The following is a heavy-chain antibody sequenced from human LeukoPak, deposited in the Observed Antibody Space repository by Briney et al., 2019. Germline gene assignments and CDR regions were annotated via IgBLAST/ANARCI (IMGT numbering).Heavy chain of an antibody. D-gene: IGHD3-22*01. J-gene: IGHJ4*02. CDR1: GFTVSSYW. V-gene: IGHV3-7*01. CDR3: ARAADYYDSSGYYTGFLYCFDY. CDR2: IKQDGSGK. Sequence: GGSLRLSCAASGFTVSSYWMSWVRQAPGKGLEWVANIKQDGSGKYYVDSVKGRFTTSRDHAKNSLYLQINSLRAEHTAMYYCARAADYYDSSGYYTGFLYCFDYWGQGTLVTVSS.